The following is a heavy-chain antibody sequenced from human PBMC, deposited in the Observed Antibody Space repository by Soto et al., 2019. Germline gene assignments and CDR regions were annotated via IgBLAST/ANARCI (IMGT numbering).Heavy chain of an antibody. Sequence: PGESLKISCNGSGYGFTSYWIGWVRQMPGHGLEWMGIIYPGDSDTRYSPSFQGQVIISVDKSISTAYLQWSTLKASDTAMYYCARQVHSLYNSDWYGDAFDFWGQGTMVTVSS. CDR3: ARQVHSLYNSDWYGDAFDF. CDR2: IYPGDSDT. J-gene: IGHJ3*01. CDR1: GYGFTSYW. D-gene: IGHD6-13*01. V-gene: IGHV5-51*01.